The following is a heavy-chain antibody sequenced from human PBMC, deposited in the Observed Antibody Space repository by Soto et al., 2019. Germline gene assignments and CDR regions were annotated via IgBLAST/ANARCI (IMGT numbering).Heavy chain of an antibody. CDR1: GFTFGDYA. CDR3: TRAGPDYYDSSGYSPYGMDV. D-gene: IGHD3-22*01. V-gene: IGHV3-49*03. CDR2: IRSKAYGGTT. J-gene: IGHJ6*02. Sequence: GGSLRLSCTASGFTFGDYAMSWFRQAPGKGLEWVGFIRSKAYGGTTEYAASVKGRFTISRDDSKSIAYLQMNSLKTEDTAVYYCTRAGPDYYDSSGYSPYGMDVWGQGTTVTVSS.